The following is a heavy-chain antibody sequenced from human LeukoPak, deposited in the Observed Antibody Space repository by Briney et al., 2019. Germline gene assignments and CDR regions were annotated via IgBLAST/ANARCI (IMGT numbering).Heavy chain of an antibody. CDR1: GFTFSSYA. CDR3: AREPDGTNQLDY. CDR2: ISYDGSNK. Sequence: PGRSLRLSCAASGFTFSSYAMHWVRQAPGKGLEWVAVISYDGSNKYYADSVKGRFTISRDNSKNTLYLQMNSLRAEDTAVYYCAREPDGTNQLDYWGQGTLVTVSS. D-gene: IGHD1-1*01. V-gene: IGHV3-30*04. J-gene: IGHJ4*02.